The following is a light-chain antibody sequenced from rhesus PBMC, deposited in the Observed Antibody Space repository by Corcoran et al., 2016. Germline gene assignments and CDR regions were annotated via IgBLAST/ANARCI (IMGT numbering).Light chain of an antibody. V-gene: IGKV1-25*01. Sequence: DIQMTQSPSSVSASVGDRVTITCRASQVLSTYLAGYQQKPGKAPKLLLYYATALQTGVPARFSGSGHGTDFTLLISSLQPEDFATYYCQQCNSFPYSFGQGTKVEIE. J-gene: IGKJ2*01. CDR3: QQCNSFPYS. CDR2: YAT. CDR1: QVLSTY.